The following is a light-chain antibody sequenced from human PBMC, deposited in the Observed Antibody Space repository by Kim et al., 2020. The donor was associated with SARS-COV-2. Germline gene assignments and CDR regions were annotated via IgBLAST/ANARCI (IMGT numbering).Light chain of an antibody. V-gene: IGLV3-1*01. CDR2: QDD. Sequence: SYELTQPPSVSVSPGQTATITCAGDNMGDKYGCWYQQKSGQSPVLVIYQDDKRPSGIPERFSGSNSGSTVTLTISGTQPVDEADCYCQVWDSGSVIFGGGTQLTVL. CDR3: QVWDSGSVI. J-gene: IGLJ2*01. CDR1: NMGDKY.